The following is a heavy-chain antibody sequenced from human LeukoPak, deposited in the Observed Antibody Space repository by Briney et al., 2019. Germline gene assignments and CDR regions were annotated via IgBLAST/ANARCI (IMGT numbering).Heavy chain of an antibody. Sequence: GGSLRLSCAASGFTFSSSAMSWVRQAPGKGLEWVSSISGSGSGGSTYYADSVKGRFTISRDNSKNTLYPQMNSLRAEDTAVYYCAKSGYNRFDYWGQGTLVTVSS. V-gene: IGHV3-23*01. CDR1: GFTFSSSA. CDR3: AKSGYNRFDY. CDR2: ISGSGSGGST. D-gene: IGHD5-24*01. J-gene: IGHJ4*02.